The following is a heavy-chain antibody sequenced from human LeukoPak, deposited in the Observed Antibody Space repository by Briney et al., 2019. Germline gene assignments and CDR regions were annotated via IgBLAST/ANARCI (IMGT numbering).Heavy chain of an antibody. D-gene: IGHD3-10*01. Sequence: GGSLRLSCAASGFTFSSYGMHWVRQAPGKGLEWVAFIRYDGSNKYYADSVKGRFTISRDNSKNTLYLQMNSLRAEDTAVYYCAKETPSYYYGSGSYYDYWGQGTLVTVSS. V-gene: IGHV3-30*02. CDR2: IRYDGSNK. J-gene: IGHJ4*02. CDR3: AKETPSYYYGSGSYYDY. CDR1: GFTFSSYG.